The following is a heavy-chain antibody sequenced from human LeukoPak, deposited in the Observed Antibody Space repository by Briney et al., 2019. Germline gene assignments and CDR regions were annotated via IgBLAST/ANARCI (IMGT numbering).Heavy chain of an antibody. CDR1: GYTFTSYG. CDR2: VSAYNGNT. D-gene: IGHD1-7*01. Sequence: GAAVKVSCKASGYTFTSYGIGWVRQAPGQGLEWMGWVSAYNGNTNYAQKLQGRVTMTTDTSTSTAYMELRSLRSDDTAVYYCARVIGTTYDYWGQGTLVTVSS. J-gene: IGHJ4*02. CDR3: ARVIGTTYDY. V-gene: IGHV1-18*01.